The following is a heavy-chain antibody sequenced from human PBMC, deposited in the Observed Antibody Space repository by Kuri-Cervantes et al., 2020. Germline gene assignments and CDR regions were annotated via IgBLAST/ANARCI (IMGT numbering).Heavy chain of an antibody. CDR2: INHSGST. J-gene: IGHJ4*02. CDR3: ARARIAAAGTWDY. D-gene: IGHD6-13*01. V-gene: IGHV4-34*01. Sequence: SETLSLTCAVYGGSFSGYYWSWIRQPPGKGLEWIGEINHSGSTNYNPSLKSRVTISVDTSKNQFSLKLSSVTAADTAVYYCARARIAAAGTWDYWGQGTLVTVSS. CDR1: GGSFSGYY.